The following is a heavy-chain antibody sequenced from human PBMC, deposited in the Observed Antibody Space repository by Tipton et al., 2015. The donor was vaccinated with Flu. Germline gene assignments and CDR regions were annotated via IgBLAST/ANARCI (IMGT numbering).Heavy chain of an antibody. CDR3: ERTSYGGNSIGCLDY. CDR2: IYYSGST. J-gene: IGHJ4*02. D-gene: IGHD4-23*01. Sequence: TLSLTCTVSGGSISSGGYYWSWIRQHPGKGLEWIGYIYYSGSTYHNPSLKSRVTISVDTSKNQFSLKLSSVTAADTAVYYCERTSYGGNSIGCLDYWGQGTLVTVSS. CDR1: GGSISSGGYY. V-gene: IGHV4-31*03.